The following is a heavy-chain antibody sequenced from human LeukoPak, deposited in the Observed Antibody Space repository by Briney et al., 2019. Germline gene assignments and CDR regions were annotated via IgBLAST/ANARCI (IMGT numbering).Heavy chain of an antibody. CDR1: GFTFSSYA. V-gene: IGHV3-30-3*01. CDR3: AKTDIVVVPAAPMTDY. Sequence: GGSLRLSCAASGFTFSSYAMHWVRQAPGKGLEWVAVISYDGSNKYYADSVKGRFTISRDNSKNTLYLQMNSLRAEDTAVYYCAKTDIVVVPAAPMTDYWGQGTLVTVSS. D-gene: IGHD2-2*01. J-gene: IGHJ4*02. CDR2: ISYDGSNK.